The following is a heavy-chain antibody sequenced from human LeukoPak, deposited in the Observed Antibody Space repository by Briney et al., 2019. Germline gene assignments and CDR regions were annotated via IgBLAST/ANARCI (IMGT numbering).Heavy chain of an antibody. Sequence: NASETLSLTCTVSGGSISNYYWSWIRQPPGKGLEWIGYIYYSGSTNYNPSLKSRVTISVDTSKNQFSLKLSSVTAADTAVYYCARVYYSSSYDYWYFDLWGRGTLVTVSS. D-gene: IGHD6-13*01. J-gene: IGHJ2*01. CDR2: IYYSGST. CDR1: GGSISNYY. V-gene: IGHV4-59*01. CDR3: ARVYYSSSYDYWYFDL.